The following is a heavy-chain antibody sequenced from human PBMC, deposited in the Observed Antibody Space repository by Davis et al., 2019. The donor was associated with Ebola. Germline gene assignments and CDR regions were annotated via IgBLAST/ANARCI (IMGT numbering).Heavy chain of an antibody. CDR2: IYAGGST. V-gene: IGHV3-66*01. J-gene: IGHJ3*01. CDR3: ARGGGPYVAAVED. Sequence: PGGSLRLSCAASGFIVSNNYFSWVRQAPHKGLEWVSVIYAGGSTYYADSTKGRFTNSRDSSKNTPYLQIDGLGLEDTAVYYCARGGGPYVAAVEDWGQGTMVAV. CDR1: GFIVSNNY. D-gene: IGHD6-25*01.